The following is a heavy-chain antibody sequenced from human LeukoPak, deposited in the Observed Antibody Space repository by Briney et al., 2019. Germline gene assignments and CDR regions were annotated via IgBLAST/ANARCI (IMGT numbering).Heavy chain of an antibody. CDR2: ILYDGSK. J-gene: IGHJ4*02. CDR3: ARDARLGYCSSTSCYAYYFDY. D-gene: IGHD2-2*01. CDR1: GFTFSSYA. Sequence: GRPLRLSCAASGFTFSSYAMHWVRQAPGKWLEWVAVILYDGSKYYADSVKGRFTISRDNSKNTLYLQMNSLRAEDTAVYYCARDARLGYCSSTSCYAYYFDYWGQGTLVTVSS. V-gene: IGHV3-30*04.